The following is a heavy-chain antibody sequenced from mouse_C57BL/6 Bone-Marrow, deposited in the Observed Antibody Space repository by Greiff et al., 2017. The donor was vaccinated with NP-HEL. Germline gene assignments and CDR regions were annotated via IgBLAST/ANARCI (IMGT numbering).Heavy chain of an antibody. CDR3: ARPLSLYWYFDV. D-gene: IGHD6-1*01. V-gene: IGHV1-53*01. J-gene: IGHJ1*03. CDR2: INPSNGGT. Sequence: VQLQQSGTELVKPGASVKLSCKASGYTFTSYWMHWVKQRPGQGLEWIGNINPSNGGTNYNEKFKSKATLTVDKSSSTAYMQLSSLTSEDSAVYDCARPLSLYWYFDVWGTGTTVTVSS. CDR1: GYTFTSYW.